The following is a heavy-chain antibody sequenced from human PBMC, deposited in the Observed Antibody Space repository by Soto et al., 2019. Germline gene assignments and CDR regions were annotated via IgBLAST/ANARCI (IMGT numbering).Heavy chain of an antibody. CDR2: VYDSGST. CDR3: ARSYISSSYWFDP. CDR1: AGSISGYY. Sequence: SEILSLTCTVSAGSISGYYWSWIRQPPGKGLEWIGYVYDSGSTNYNPSLKSGVTMTRDTSASTVYMELSSLRSEDTAMYYCARSYISSSYWFDPWGQGTLVTVSS. V-gene: IGHV4-59*03. J-gene: IGHJ5*02. D-gene: IGHD6-6*01.